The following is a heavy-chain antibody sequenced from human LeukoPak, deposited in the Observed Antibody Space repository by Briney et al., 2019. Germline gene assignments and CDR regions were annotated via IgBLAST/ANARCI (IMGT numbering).Heavy chain of an antibody. J-gene: IGHJ4*02. CDR3: ARATETLPLGYSGSYYPDY. V-gene: IGHV1-2*03. Sequence: LEASVKVSCKASGYTFTGYYMHWVRQAPGQGLEWMGWINPNSGGTNYAQKFQGRVTMTRDTSISTAYMELSRLRSDDTAVYYCARATETLPLGYSGSYYPDYWAREPWSPSPQ. D-gene: IGHD1-26*01. CDR1: GYTFTGYY. CDR2: INPNSGGT.